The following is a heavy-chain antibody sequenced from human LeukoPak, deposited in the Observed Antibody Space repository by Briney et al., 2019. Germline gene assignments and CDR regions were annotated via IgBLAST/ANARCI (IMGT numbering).Heavy chain of an antibody. CDR3: ARDWDTAMPSEAFDI. CDR1: GYTFTGYY. J-gene: IGHJ3*02. V-gene: IGHV1-2*02. Sequence: ASVKVSCKASGYTFTGYYMHWVRQAPGQGLEWMGWINPNSGGTNYAQKFQGRVTMTRDTSISTAYMELSRLRSEDTAVYYCARDWDTAMPSEAFDIWGQGTMVTVSS. D-gene: IGHD5-18*01. CDR2: INPNSGGT.